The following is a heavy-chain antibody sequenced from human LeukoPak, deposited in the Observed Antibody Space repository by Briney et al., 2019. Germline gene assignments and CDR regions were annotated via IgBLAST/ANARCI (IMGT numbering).Heavy chain of an antibody. CDR1: GGSISSSSYY. V-gene: IGHV4-39*01. CDR3: ARRQDYYDSSGPDY. Sequence: SETLSLTCTVSGGSISSSSYYWGWIRQPPGKGLEWVGSIYYSGSTYYNPSLKSRVTISVDTSKNQFSLKLSSVTAADTAVYYCARRQDYYDSSGPDYWGQGTLVTVSS. J-gene: IGHJ4*02. CDR2: IYYSGST. D-gene: IGHD3-22*01.